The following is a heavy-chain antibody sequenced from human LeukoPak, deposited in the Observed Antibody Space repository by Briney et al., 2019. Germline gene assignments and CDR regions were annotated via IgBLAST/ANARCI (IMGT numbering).Heavy chain of an antibody. D-gene: IGHD1-20*01. CDR3: ARVPITSRGY. J-gene: IGHJ4*02. V-gene: IGHV1-2*02. CDR1: ENSLTGYY. Sequence: ASVMVSCKASENSLTGYYVHWVRQAPGEGLEWMGWVNSNSGGTKFAQNFQGRVTMTRDTSISTAYMELSRLRSDDTAVYYCARVPITSRGYWGQGTLVTVSS. CDR2: VNSNSGGT.